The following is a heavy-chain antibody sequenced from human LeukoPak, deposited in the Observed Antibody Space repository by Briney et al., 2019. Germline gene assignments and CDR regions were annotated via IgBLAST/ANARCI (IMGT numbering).Heavy chain of an antibody. CDR2: IYYVGGT. CDR3: ARGDGGKPMGF. D-gene: IGHD4-23*01. Sequence: PSETLSLTCTVFGGSLSSDSSYWGWMRQPPGKGPEWVGTIYYVGGTFYNPSLRSRLTISMDTSRNQLSLRLSSMTAADTAVYYCARGDGGKPMGFWGQGTLVAVSS. CDR1: GGSLSSDSSY. J-gene: IGHJ4*02. V-gene: IGHV4-39*07.